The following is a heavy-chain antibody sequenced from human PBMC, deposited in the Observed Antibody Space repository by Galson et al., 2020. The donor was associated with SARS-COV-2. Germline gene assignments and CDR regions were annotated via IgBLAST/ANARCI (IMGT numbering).Heavy chain of an antibody. J-gene: IGHJ4*02. Sequence: GGSLRLSCAASGFTFSSYGMHWVRQAPGKGLEWVAVIWYDGSNKYYADSVKGRFTISRDNSKNTLYLQMNSLRAEDTAVYYCARGDAFDNSGYKGDYWGQGTLVTVSS. V-gene: IGHV3-33*01. CDR2: IWYDGSNK. D-gene: IGHD3-22*01. CDR1: GFTFSSYG. CDR3: ARGDAFDNSGYKGDY.